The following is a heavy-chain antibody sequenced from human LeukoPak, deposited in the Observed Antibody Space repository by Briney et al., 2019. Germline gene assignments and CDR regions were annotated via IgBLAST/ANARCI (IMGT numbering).Heavy chain of an antibody. CDR3: AKTDY. V-gene: IGHV3-21*04. CDR2: ISSNGNYI. Sequence: PGGSLRLSCAASGFTFNTYAMNWVRQAPGKGLEWISSISSNGNYIYYADSLKGRFTISRDNPKNTLYLQMNSLRAEDTAVYYCAKTDYWGQGTLVTVSS. CDR1: GFTFNTYA. J-gene: IGHJ4*02.